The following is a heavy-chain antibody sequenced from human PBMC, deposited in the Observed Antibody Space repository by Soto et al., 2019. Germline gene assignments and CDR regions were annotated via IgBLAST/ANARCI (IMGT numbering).Heavy chain of an antibody. J-gene: IGHJ6*01. CDR2: IFPGDSDT. D-gene: IGHD3-16*01. Sequence: EVQLVQSGAEVKKPGESLKISCKASGNSFMNNWVGWVRQMPGKGLERMGIIFPGDSDTKYSPPFQGQVTMSVDQSISTACLRWSSLGASDTARFFCLRQACDYGSMDVCGQGIMEYVSS. V-gene: IGHV5-51*01. CDR3: LRQACDYGSMDV. CDR1: GNSFMNNW.